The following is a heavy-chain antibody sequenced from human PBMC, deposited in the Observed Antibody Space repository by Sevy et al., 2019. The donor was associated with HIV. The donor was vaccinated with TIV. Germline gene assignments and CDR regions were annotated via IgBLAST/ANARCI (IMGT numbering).Heavy chain of an antibody. J-gene: IGHJ4*02. V-gene: IGHV4-30-4*01. Sequence: SETLSLTCTVSGGSINSGDYYWSWIRQPPGKGLEWIGYIYYSASTYYNPSLKSRVTMSVDTSKSHFSLRLGSVTAADTAVYYCARDPGFGSLDFWGQGTLVTVSS. CDR3: ARDPGFGSLDF. D-gene: IGHD1-26*01. CDR1: GGSINSGDYY. CDR2: IYYSAST.